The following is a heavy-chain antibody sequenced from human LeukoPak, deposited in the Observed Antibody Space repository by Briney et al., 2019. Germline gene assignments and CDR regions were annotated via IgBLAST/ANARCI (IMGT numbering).Heavy chain of an antibody. D-gene: IGHD3-22*01. CDR2: IYHSGST. V-gene: IGHV4-38-2*02. CDR1: GYSISSGYY. Sequence: PSETLSLTCTVSGYSISSGYYWGWIRQPPGKGLEWIGSIYHSGSTYYNPSLKSRVTISVDTSKNQFSLKLSSVTAADTAVYYCARDLDYDSSGTGDAFDIWGQGTMVTVSS. CDR3: ARDLDYDSSGTGDAFDI. J-gene: IGHJ3*02.